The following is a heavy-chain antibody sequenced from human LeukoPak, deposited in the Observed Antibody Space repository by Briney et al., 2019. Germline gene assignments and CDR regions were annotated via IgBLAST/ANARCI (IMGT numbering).Heavy chain of an antibody. V-gene: IGHV1-18*01. Sequence: ASVKVSCKASGYTFTSYGISWVRQAPGQGLEWMGWTSAYNGNTNYAQNLQGRVTMTTDTSTSTAYMELRSLRSDDTAVYYCTRMDIVLLQFDYWGQGTLVTVSS. D-gene: IGHD2-8*01. J-gene: IGHJ4*02. CDR1: GYTFTSYG. CDR2: TSAYNGNT. CDR3: TRMDIVLLQFDY.